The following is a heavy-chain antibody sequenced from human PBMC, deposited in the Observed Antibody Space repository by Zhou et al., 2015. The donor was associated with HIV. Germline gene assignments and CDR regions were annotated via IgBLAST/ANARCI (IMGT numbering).Heavy chain of an antibody. V-gene: IGHV3-33*01. D-gene: IGHD3-10*01. CDR2: VWFDGVNK. CDR1: GFSFRSYG. J-gene: IGHJ4*02. CDR3: VRTLRGQGFDY. Sequence: VQLAESGGGVVQPGKSLRLSCKTSGFSFRSYGMDWVRQAPGKGLEWVAAVWFDGVNKFYADSVKGRFIISRDNSQNIVTLQMDNLRVEDTAIYYCVRTLRGQGFDYWGQGSPGHRLL.